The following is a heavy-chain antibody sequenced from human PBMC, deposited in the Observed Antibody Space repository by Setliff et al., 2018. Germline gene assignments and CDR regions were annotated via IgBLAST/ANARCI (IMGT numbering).Heavy chain of an antibody. V-gene: IGHV1-18*01. CDR1: GYIFKSYG. CDR3: ARDVFDFRTGQGGP. D-gene: IGHD3-3*01. J-gene: IGHJ5*02. CDR2: ISSYNDVT. Sequence: ASVKVSCKASGYIFKSYGISWVRQAPGQGLEWMGWISSYNDVTNYAQSFQGRVTMTTDTSKSAAYMDLRGLRAEDTSVYYCARDVFDFRTGQGGPWGQGTRVTVSS.